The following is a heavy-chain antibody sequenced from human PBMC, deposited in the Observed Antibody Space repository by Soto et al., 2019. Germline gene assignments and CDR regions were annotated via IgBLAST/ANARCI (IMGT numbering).Heavy chain of an antibody. CDR3: ARFHAYYYDSSGYYEAAFDI. CDR1: GYTFTSYG. Sequence: GASVKVSCKASGYTFTSYGISWVRQAPGQGLEWMGWISAYNGNTNCAQKLQGRVTMTTDTSTSTAYMELRSLRSDDTAVYYCARFHAYYYDSSGYYEAAFDIWGQGTMVTVSS. V-gene: IGHV1-18*01. J-gene: IGHJ3*02. D-gene: IGHD3-22*01. CDR2: ISAYNGNT.